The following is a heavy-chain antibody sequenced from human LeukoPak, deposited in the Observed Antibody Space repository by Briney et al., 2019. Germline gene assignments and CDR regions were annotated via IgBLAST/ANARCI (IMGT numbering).Heavy chain of an antibody. CDR3: ARVDWMIGAFDI. V-gene: IGHV3-48*02. D-gene: IGHD3-22*01. J-gene: IGHJ3*02. Sequence: GGSLRLSCAASGFTFSTYSMNWVRQAPGKGLEWVSYITSSSTIYYADSVRGRFAISRDNAKNSLYLQMNSLRDEDTAVYYCARVDWMIGAFDIWGQGTMVTVSS. CDR1: GFTFSTYS. CDR2: ITSSSTI.